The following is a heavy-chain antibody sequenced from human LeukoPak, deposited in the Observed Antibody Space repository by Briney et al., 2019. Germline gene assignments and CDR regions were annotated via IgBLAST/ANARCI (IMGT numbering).Heavy chain of an antibody. CDR2: MYHSGST. CDR3: ARKQSRAGAAGGTFDY. Sequence: SEALSLTCAVSGGSISSSNWWSWVRQRQGKGLEWIGEMYHSGSTNYNPSLKSRVTISVDTSKNQFSLKLTSVTAADTAVYYCARKQSRAGAAGGTFDYWGQGTLVTVSS. CDR1: GGSISSSNW. V-gene: IGHV4-4*02. D-gene: IGHD6-13*01. J-gene: IGHJ4*02.